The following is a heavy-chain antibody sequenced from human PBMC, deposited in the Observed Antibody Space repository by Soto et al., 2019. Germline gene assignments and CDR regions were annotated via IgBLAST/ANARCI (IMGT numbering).Heavy chain of an antibody. CDR1: GFTFSSYS. CDR3: AKVYSSGWYSYNCFDP. J-gene: IGHJ5*02. V-gene: IGHV3-23*01. Sequence: GGFLRLSCAASGFTFSSYSMSWVRQAPGKGLEWVSAISGSGGSTYYADSVKGRFTISRDNSKNTLYLQMNSLRAEDTAVFYCAKVYSSGWYSYNCFDPWGQGTRVPVSS. D-gene: IGHD6-13*01. CDR2: ISGSGGST.